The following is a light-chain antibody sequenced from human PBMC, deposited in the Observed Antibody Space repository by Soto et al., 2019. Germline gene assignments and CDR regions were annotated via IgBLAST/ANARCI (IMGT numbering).Light chain of an antibody. CDR1: SSNIGSNT. Sequence: QSVLTQPPSASGTPGQRVTISCSGSSSNIGSNTVNWYQQLPGTAPKLLIYSNNQRPSGVPDRFSGPKSGTSASLAISGLQSEDEADYYCAAWDDSLNAVFGGGTQLTVL. V-gene: IGLV1-44*01. CDR3: AAWDDSLNAV. CDR2: SNN. J-gene: IGLJ7*01.